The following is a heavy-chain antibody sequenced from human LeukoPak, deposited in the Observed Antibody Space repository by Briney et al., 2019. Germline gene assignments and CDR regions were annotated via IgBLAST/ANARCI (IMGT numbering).Heavy chain of an antibody. J-gene: IGHJ4*02. Sequence: SETLSLTCTVSGGSISSTSYYWGWIRQPPGKGLERIGSIYYSGSTYYNPSLKSRVTISVDTSKNQFSLKLSSVTAADTAVYYCARDYSDSSGYSFDYWGQGTLVTVSS. CDR1: GGSISSTSYY. CDR2: IYYSGST. CDR3: ARDYSDSSGYSFDY. V-gene: IGHV4-39*07. D-gene: IGHD3-22*01.